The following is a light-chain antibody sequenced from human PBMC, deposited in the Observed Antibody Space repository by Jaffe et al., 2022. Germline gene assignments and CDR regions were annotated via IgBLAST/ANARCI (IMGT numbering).Light chain of an antibody. Sequence: EIVLTQSPGTLSLSPGERATLSCRASQSVSSYLAWYQQKPGQAPRLLIYDASNRATGIPARFSGSGSGTDFTLTISRLEPEDFALYYCQQRSNWPTFGGGTKVEIK. CDR1: QSVSSY. CDR2: DAS. J-gene: IGKJ4*01. V-gene: IGKV3-11*01. CDR3: QQRSNWPT.